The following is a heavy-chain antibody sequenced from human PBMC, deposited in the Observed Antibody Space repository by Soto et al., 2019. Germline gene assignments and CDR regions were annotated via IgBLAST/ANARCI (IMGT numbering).Heavy chain of an antibody. CDR3: VMVDNYVTPTPQDV. CDR2: ISPYTGNT. J-gene: IGHJ6*02. D-gene: IGHD3-16*01. Sequence: QVQLVQSGDEVKKPGASVKVSCKASGYIFVNYGIAWVRQAPGQGREWMGWISPYTGNTPSATKIQGRLPMTTDTSTSTAYMDLGSLTSDDTAVYYCVMVDNYVTPTPQDVWGQGTTVTVSS. V-gene: IGHV1-18*01. CDR1: GYIFVNYG.